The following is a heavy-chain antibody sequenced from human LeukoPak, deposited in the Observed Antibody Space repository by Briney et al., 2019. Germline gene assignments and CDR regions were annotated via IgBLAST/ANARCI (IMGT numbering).Heavy chain of an antibody. CDR2: FNSDGSST. CDR1: GFTFSSYW. D-gene: IGHD3-16*01. CDR3: AKPYFWDYVWGSIDY. V-gene: IGHV3-74*01. J-gene: IGHJ4*02. Sequence: PGGSLRLSCAASGFTFSSYWMHWVRQAPGKGLVWVSRFNSDGSSTSYADSVKGRFTISRDNAKNTLYLQMNSLRAEDTAVYYCAKPYFWDYVWGSIDYWGQGTLVTVSS.